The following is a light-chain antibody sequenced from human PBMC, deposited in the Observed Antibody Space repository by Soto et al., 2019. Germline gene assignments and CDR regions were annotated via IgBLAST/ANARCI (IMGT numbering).Light chain of an antibody. CDR3: QRASPLLPLP. Sequence: DIQMTQSPSSVSASVGDRVTITCRASQGISTWLSWYQQQPGKDPKLLISSSSRLQSGVPSRFSGGGSGTHFTVIISSLQAGGSATYYCQRASPLLPLPVGGGTKVDIK. J-gene: IGKJ4*01. V-gene: IGKV1-12*01. CDR2: SSS. CDR1: QGISTW.